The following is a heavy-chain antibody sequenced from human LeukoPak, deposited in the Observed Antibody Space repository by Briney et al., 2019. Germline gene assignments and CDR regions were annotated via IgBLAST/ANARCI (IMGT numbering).Heavy chain of an antibody. CDR3: ARRYCSGGSCIPDY. D-gene: IGHD2-15*01. Sequence: ASVKVSCKASGYTFTDYNVYWVRQAPGQGPEWMGWIQPKSGGTIYAQRFQGRVTMARDRSISTAYMELSSLRYDDTAVYYCARRYCSGGSCIPDYWGQGTLVTVSS. CDR1: GYTFTDYN. J-gene: IGHJ4*02. V-gene: IGHV1-2*02. CDR2: IQPKSGGT.